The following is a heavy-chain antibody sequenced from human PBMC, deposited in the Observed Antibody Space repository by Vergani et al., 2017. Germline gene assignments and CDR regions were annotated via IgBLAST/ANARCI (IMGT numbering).Heavy chain of an antibody. D-gene: IGHD3-16*02. J-gene: IGHJ4*02. CDR2: INHSGST. CDR1: GFTFGDYT. Sequence: VQLVESGGGLVQPGRSLRVSCIASGFTFGDYTMSWFRQAPGKGLEWIGEINHSGSTNYNPSLKSRVTISVDTSKNQFSLKLSSVTAADTAVYYCARHYDYIWGSYREFSHFDYWGQGTLVTVSS. V-gene: IGHV4-34*01. CDR3: ARHYDYIWGSYREFSHFDY.